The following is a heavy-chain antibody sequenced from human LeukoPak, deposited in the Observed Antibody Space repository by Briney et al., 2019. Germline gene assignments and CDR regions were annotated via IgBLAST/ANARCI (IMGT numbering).Heavy chain of an antibody. D-gene: IGHD2-8*01. CDR3: ATSQVYAIPGWFDP. CDR1: GFTVSSNY. CDR2: IYNTGST. Sequence: GGSLRLSCAASGFTVSSNYMSWVRQAPGKGLEWVSVIYNTGSTYYADSVKGRFTISRDNSKNTLYLQMNSLRAEDTAVYYCATSQVYAIPGWFDPWGQGTLVTVSS. J-gene: IGHJ5*02. V-gene: IGHV3-66*01.